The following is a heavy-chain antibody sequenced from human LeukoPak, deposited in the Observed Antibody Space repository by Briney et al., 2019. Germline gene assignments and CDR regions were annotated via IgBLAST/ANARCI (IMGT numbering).Heavy chain of an antibody. V-gene: IGHV3-74*01. D-gene: IGHD4-17*01. Sequence: GGPLRLSCAASGFDLSDFWVHWVRQAPGKGLAWVARINSDGSSTSYADSVEGRFTISRDNAKNTLYLQMNSLRVEDTAVYYCARPHVGTVSNWFDSWGQGTLVTVSS. CDR2: INSDGSST. CDR3: ARPHVGTVSNWFDS. CDR1: GFDLSDFW. J-gene: IGHJ5*01.